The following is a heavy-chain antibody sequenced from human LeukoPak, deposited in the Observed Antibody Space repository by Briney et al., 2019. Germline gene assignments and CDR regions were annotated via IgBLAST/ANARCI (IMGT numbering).Heavy chain of an antibody. Sequence: GGSLRLSCAASGFTFSSYEMNWVRQAPGKGLEWVSYISSSGSTIYYADSVKGRFTISRDNAKNSLYLQMNSLRAEDTAVYYCARDRDIVATSPMDVWGKGTTVTISS. J-gene: IGHJ6*03. V-gene: IGHV3-48*03. CDR1: GFTFSSYE. CDR2: ISSSGSTI. D-gene: IGHD5-12*01. CDR3: ARDRDIVATSPMDV.